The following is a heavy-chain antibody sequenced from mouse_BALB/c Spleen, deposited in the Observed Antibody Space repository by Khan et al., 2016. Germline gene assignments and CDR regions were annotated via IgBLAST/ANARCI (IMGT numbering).Heavy chain of an antibody. J-gene: IGHJ3*01. CDR1: EFSLTNSG. Sequence: VQLQESGPGLVAPSQSLSITCTVSEFSLTNSGVHWIRQPPGKGLEWLGVIWPGGSTDYNSALMSRLNITKDNSQNQVFLKMISLQTDDTAMYYCARDDQDYDAWFASWGQGTLVIVSA. CDR3: ARDDQDYDAWFAS. V-gene: IGHV2-9*02. CDR2: IWPGGST. D-gene: IGHD2-4*01.